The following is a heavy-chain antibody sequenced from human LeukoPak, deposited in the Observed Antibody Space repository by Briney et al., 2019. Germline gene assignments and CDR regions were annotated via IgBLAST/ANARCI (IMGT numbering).Heavy chain of an antibody. CDR2: IYHSGST. Sequence: SETLSLTCTVSGYSISSGYYWGWIRQPPGKGLEWIGSIYHSGSTYYNPSLKSRVTISVDTSKNQFSLKLSSVTAADTAVYYCAAPGSGYSTDAFDIWGQGTMVTVSS. CDR1: GYSISSGYY. J-gene: IGHJ3*02. V-gene: IGHV4-38-2*02. D-gene: IGHD3-22*01. CDR3: AAPGSGYSTDAFDI.